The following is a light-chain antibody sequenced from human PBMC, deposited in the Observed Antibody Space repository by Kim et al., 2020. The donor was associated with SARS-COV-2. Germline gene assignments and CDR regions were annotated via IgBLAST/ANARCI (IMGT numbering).Light chain of an antibody. V-gene: IGKV3-20*01. CDR1: QSVSRSY. CDR2: GAS. J-gene: IGKJ2*01. CDR3: QQYGSSPPYT. Sequence: SPGESAPPSCRASQSVSRSYLAWYQQKPGQAPRLLIYGASSRATGIPDRFSGSGSGTDFTLTISRLEPEDFAVYYCQQYGSSPPYTFGQGTKLEI.